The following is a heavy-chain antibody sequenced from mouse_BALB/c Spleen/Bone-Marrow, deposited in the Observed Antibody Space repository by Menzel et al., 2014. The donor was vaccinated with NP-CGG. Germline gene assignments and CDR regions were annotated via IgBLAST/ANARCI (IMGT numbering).Heavy chain of an antibody. CDR3: ARDDYYAMDY. CDR1: GFTFTDYY. V-gene: IGHV7-3*02. CDR2: IRNKANGYTT. J-gene: IGHJ4*01. Sequence: EVQRVESGGGLVQPGGSLRLSCATSGFTFTDYYMSWVRQPPGKAPEWLGFIRNKANGYTTEYSASVKGRFTISRDDSQSILYLQMNTPRAEDSATYYCARDDYYAMDYWGQGTSVTVSS.